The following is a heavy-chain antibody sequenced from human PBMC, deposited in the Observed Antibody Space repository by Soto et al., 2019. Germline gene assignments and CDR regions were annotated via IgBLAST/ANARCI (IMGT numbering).Heavy chain of an antibody. D-gene: IGHD6-6*01. J-gene: IGHJ6*02. CDR1: GYTFTGYY. CDR3: ARDLVSFAPPSV. V-gene: IGHV1-2*02. CDR2: INLNSGGT. Sequence: ASVKVSCKASGYTFTGYYMHWVRQAPGQGLEWMGWINLNSGGTNYAQKFQGRVTMTRDTSISTAYMELSRLRSDDTAVYYCARDLVSFAPPSVWGQGTTVTVSS.